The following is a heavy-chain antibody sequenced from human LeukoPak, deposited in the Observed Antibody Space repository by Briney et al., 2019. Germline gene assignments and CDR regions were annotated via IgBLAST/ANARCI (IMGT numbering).Heavy chain of an antibody. Sequence: SETLSLTCTVSGGSISSYYWSWIRQPPGKGLEWIGYIYYSGSTNYNPSLKSRVTISVDTSKNQFSLKLSSVTAADTAVYYCASSPVVVPAAIYYYGMDVWGQGTTVTVFS. V-gene: IGHV4-59*01. J-gene: IGHJ6*02. CDR3: ASSPVVVPAAIYYYGMDV. CDR1: GGSISSYY. D-gene: IGHD2-2*01. CDR2: IYYSGST.